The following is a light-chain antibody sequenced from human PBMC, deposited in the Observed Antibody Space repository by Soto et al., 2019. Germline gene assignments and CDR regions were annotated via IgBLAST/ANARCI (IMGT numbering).Light chain of an antibody. Sequence: QSVLTQPASVSGSPGQSVTISCTGTSSDVGGYNYVSWYQQHPGKAPKLMIYEVTKRPSGVPDRFSGSKSGNTASLTVSGLQAEDEADYFCCSHAGDNTYVFGTGTKLTVL. CDR3: CSHAGDNTYV. CDR1: SSDVGGYNY. J-gene: IGLJ1*01. CDR2: EVT. V-gene: IGLV2-8*01.